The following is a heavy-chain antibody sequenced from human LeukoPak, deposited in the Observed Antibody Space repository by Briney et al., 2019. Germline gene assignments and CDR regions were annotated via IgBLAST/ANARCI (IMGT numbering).Heavy chain of an antibody. V-gene: IGHV3-NL1*01. CDR2: IYSGGST. J-gene: IGHJ6*04. CDR1: GFTFSSYG. Sequence: HSGGSLRLSCAASGFTFSSYGMHWVRQAPGKGLEWVSVIYSGGSTYYADSVKGRFTISRDNSKNTPYLQMNSLRAEDTAIYYCAELGITMIGGVWGKGTTVTISS. CDR3: AELGITMIGGV. D-gene: IGHD3-10*02.